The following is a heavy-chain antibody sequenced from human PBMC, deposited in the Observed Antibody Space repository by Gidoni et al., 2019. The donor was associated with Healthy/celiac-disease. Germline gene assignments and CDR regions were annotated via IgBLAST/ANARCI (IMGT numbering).Heavy chain of an antibody. Sequence: QVQLQQWGEGLLKPSETLSLTCAVYGGSIRGNYWSWIRRPPGKGLEWIGEINHSGSTNYNPSLKGRVTISVDTSKNQFSLKLSSVTAADTAVYYCARVNMDTAMGAARAAFDIWGQGTMVTVSS. V-gene: IGHV4-34*01. J-gene: IGHJ3*02. D-gene: IGHD5-18*01. CDR2: INHSGST. CDR1: GGSIRGNY. CDR3: ARVNMDTAMGAARAAFDI.